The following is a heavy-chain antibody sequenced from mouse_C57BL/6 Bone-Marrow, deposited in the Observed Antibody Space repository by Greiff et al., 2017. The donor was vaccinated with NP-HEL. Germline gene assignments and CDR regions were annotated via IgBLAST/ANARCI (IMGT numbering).Heavy chain of an antibody. CDR1: GFTFSDYG. D-gene: IGHD2-14*01. V-gene: IGHV5-17*01. J-gene: IGHJ4*01. Sequence: EVKLVEPGGGLVKPGGSLKLSCAASGFTFSDYGMHWVRQAPEKGLEWVAYISRGSSTIYYADTVKGRFTISRDNATNTLFMQMTSLRSEDTAMYYCARRVRFYAMGYWSQGTSVTVSS. CDR2: ISRGSSTI. CDR3: ARRVRFYAMGY.